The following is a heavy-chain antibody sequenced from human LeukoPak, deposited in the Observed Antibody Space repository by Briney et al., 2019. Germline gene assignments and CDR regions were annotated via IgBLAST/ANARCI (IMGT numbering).Heavy chain of an antibody. J-gene: IGHJ4*02. Sequence: ASVKVSCKASGYTFTGYYMHWVRQAPGQGLEWMGWINPNSGGTNYAQKFQGRVTMTRDTSISTAYMELSRLRFDDTAVYYCARGDIVVVPAAFDYWGQGTLVTVSS. V-gene: IGHV1-2*02. CDR3: ARGDIVVVPAAFDY. CDR2: INPNSGGT. CDR1: GYTFTGYY. D-gene: IGHD2-2*01.